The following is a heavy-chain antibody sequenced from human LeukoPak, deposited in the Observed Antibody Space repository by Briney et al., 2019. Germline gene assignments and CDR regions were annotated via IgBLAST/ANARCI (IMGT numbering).Heavy chain of an antibody. CDR2: IYYSGST. CDR3: ARGPTRYYFDC. Sequence: SETLSLTCTVSGGSISSSSYYWGWIRQPPGKGLEWIGSIYYSGSTYYNPSLKSRVTISVDTSKNQFSLKLSSVTAADTAVYYCARGPTRYYFDCWGQGTLVTVSS. D-gene: IGHD4-17*01. J-gene: IGHJ4*02. V-gene: IGHV4-39*01. CDR1: GGSISSSSYY.